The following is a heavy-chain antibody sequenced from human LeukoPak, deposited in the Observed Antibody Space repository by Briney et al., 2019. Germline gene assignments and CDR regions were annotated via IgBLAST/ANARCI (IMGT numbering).Heavy chain of an antibody. CDR1: GGSFSGYY. CDR3: ARGRLRLPQTYYFDY. V-gene: IGHV4-34*01. J-gene: IGHJ4*02. D-gene: IGHD3-16*01. CDR2: INHSGST. Sequence: PSETLSLTCAVYGGSFSGYYWSWIRQPPGKGLEWIGEINHSGSTNYNPSLKSRVTISVDTSKNQFSLKLSSVTAADTAVYYCARGRLRLPQTYYFDYWGQGTLVTVSS.